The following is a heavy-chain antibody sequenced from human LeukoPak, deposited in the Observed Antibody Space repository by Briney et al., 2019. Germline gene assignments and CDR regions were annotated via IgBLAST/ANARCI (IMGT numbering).Heavy chain of an antibody. CDR3: AREGGYDILTGYYYYYYYMDV. CDR2: ISSSSSYI. J-gene: IGHJ6*03. CDR1: GFTFSSYS. Sequence: GGSLRLSCAASGFTFSSYSMTWVRQAPGKGLEWVSSISSSSSYIYYADSVKGRFTISRDNAKNSLYLQMNSLRAEDTAVYYCAREGGYDILTGYYYYYYYMDVWGKGTTVTVSS. V-gene: IGHV3-21*01. D-gene: IGHD3-9*01.